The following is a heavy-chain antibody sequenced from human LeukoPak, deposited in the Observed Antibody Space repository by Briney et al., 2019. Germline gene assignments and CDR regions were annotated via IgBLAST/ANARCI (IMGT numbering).Heavy chain of an antibody. V-gene: IGHV1-18*01. CDR1: GYTFNTYG. D-gene: IGHD6-25*01. CDR3: LRDAQRPRLTPDY. CDR2: ISTYNGDT. J-gene: IGHJ4*02. Sequence: ASVKVSCKASGYTFNTYGISWVRQAPGQGLEWMGWISTYNGDTSYVQNLQRRVTMTTDTSTSTAYMELMSLRSDDTAVYYCLRDAQRPRLTPDYWGQGTLVTVSS.